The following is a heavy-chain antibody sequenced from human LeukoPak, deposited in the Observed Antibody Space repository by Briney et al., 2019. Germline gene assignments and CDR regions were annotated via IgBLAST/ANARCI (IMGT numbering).Heavy chain of an antibody. CDR3: AREPPSYQSDAFDI. CDR1: GGSFSGYY. V-gene: IGHV4-34*01. J-gene: IGHJ3*02. CDR2: INHSGST. Sequence: SETLSLTCAVYGGSFSGYYWSWIRQPPGKGLEWIGEINHSGSTNYNPSLKSRVTISVDTSKNQFSLKLSSVTAADTAVYYCAREPPSYQSDAFDIWGQGTMVTVSS. D-gene: IGHD6-6*01.